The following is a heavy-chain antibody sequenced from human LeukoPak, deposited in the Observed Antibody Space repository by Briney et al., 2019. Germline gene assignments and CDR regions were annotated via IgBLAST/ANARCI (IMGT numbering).Heavy chain of an antibody. Sequence: SDTLPLTCTVSGGSISSSSYYWRWTRQPPGKGVEGNGSIYYGGSTYYNSSLKSRVTISVDTSKNQFSLKLSSVTAADTAVYYCARHSVKVAGRPRGQGRWFDPWGQGTLVSVSS. V-gene: IGHV4-39*01. CDR2: IYYGGST. J-gene: IGHJ5*02. CDR3: ARHSVKVAGRPRGQGRWFDP. CDR1: GGSISSSSYY. D-gene: IGHD6-19*01.